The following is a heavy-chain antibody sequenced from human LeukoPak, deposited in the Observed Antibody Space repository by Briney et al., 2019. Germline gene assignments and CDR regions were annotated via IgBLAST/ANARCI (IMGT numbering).Heavy chain of an antibody. V-gene: IGHV3-7*01. Sequence: GGSLRLSCAASGFTFSTYWMGWVRQAPGKGLEWVANIAEYGNEIHYVDSVKGRFTISRDNTKTSLYLQMNSLRVEDTAVYYCARPSFRTGSYFDHWGQGTLVTVSS. CDR1: GFTFSTYW. CDR2: IAEYGNEI. D-gene: IGHD3/OR15-3a*01. CDR3: ARPSFRTGSYFDH. J-gene: IGHJ4*02.